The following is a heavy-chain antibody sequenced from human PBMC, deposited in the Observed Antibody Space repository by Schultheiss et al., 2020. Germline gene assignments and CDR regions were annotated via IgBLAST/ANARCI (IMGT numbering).Heavy chain of an antibody. CDR2: INPNSGGT. J-gene: IGHJ4*02. Sequence: ASVKVSCKASGYTFTSYGISWVRQAPGQGLEWMGWINPNSGGTNYAQKFQGRVTMTRDTSISTAYMELSRLRSDDTAVYYCARAALLRRLGELSLSYWGQVTLVNGYS. CDR3: ARAALLRRLGELSLSY. D-gene: IGHD3-16*02. V-gene: IGHV1-2*02. CDR1: GYTFTSYG.